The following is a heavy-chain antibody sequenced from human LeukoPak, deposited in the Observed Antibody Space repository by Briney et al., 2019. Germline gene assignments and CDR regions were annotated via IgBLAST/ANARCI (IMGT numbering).Heavy chain of an antibody. V-gene: IGHV4-34*01. J-gene: IGHJ6*03. CDR1: GGAFSGYY. D-gene: IGHD4-17*01. CDR3: ARASGDLTYYYYYMDV. CDR2: INHSGST. Sequence: PSETLSLTCAVYGGAFSGYYWSWIRQPPGKGLKWIGEINHSGSTNYNPSLKSRVTISVDTSKNQFSLKLSSVTAADTAVYYCARASGDLTYYYYYMDVWGKGTTVTVSS.